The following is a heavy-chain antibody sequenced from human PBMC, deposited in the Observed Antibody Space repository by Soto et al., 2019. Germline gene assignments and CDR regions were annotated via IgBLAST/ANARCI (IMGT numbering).Heavy chain of an antibody. V-gene: IGHV4-59*01. CDR2: IYYSGST. D-gene: IGHD2-15*01. CDR3: ARDRLAGYCSGSSCYHRSDAFDI. Sequence: PSETLSLTCTVSGGSISSYYWSWTRQPPGKGLEWIGYIYYSGSTNYNPSLKSRVTISVDTSKNQFSLKLSSVTAADTAVYYCARDRLAGYCSGSSCYHRSDAFDIWGQGTMVTVSS. J-gene: IGHJ3*02. CDR1: GGSISSYY.